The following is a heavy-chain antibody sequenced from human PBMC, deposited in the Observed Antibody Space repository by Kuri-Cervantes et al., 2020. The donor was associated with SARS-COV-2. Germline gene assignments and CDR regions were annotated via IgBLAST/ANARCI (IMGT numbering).Heavy chain of an antibody. CDR2: INPDGGYT. CDR3: VRDGDHWNFDF. V-gene: IGHV3-74*01. CDR1: GFTFSSCS. D-gene: IGHD1-1*01. Sequence: GESLKISCAASGFTFSSCSMNWVRQAPGKGLVWVSRINPDGGYTNNADYVKGRFTLSRDNAKNMLFLQMNSLRVEDTAVYYCVRDGDHWNFDFWGQGTLVTVSS. J-gene: IGHJ4*02.